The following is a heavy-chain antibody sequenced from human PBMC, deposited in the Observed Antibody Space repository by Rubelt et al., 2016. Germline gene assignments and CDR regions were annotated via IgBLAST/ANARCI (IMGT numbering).Heavy chain of an antibody. CDR2: LKQDGDEK. D-gene: IGHD3-10*01. V-gene: IGHV3-7*01. CDR1: GFSFQNYA. Sequence: EVPLVESGGVVVQPGGSLRLPCAASGFSFQNYAMTWVRQSPATGLEWVANLKQDGDEKTNVYSVRGGFTIARDNAKTYMYLQMDSLRAGDTAVYYCVSGSINMIRWGQGTLVTVSS. J-gene: IGHJ4*02. CDR3: VSGSINMIR.